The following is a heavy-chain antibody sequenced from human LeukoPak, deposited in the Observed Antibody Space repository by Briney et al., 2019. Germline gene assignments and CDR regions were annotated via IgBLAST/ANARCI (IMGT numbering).Heavy chain of an antibody. CDR3: ARGVPYDFWSGYPNNWFDP. CDR1: GGSISSYY. D-gene: IGHD3-3*01. V-gene: IGHV4-59*01. Sequence: PSETLSLTCTVSGGSISSYYWSWIRQPPGKGLEWIGYIYYSGSTNYNPSLKSRVTISVDTSKNQFSLKLSSVTAADMAVYYCARGVPYDFWSGYPNNWFDPWGQGTLVTVSS. CDR2: IYYSGST. J-gene: IGHJ5*02.